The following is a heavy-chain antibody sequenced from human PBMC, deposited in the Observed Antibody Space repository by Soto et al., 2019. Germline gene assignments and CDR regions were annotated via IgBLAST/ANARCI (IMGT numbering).Heavy chain of an antibody. Sequence: EVQLWESGGGLVQPGGSLRLSCAVSGFTFSSHVMSWVRQAPGKGLEWVSAISGTGGTYYADFVKGRFTISRDNSKNALYLQMNNLRDEDTAVYYCAKDRRGAYCSGGICYSPGYWGQGTLVIVSS. D-gene: IGHD2-15*01. CDR2: ISGTGGT. CDR1: GFTFSSHV. V-gene: IGHV3-23*01. CDR3: AKDRRGAYCSGGICYSPGY. J-gene: IGHJ4*02.